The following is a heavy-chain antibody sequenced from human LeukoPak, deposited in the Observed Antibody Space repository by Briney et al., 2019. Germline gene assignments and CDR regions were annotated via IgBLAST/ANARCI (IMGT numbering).Heavy chain of an antibody. CDR2: IIPIFGTA. J-gene: IGHJ6*02. Sequence: SVKVSCKASGYTFTSYYIHWVRQAPGQGLEWMGGIIPIFGTANYAQKFQGRVTITADESTSTAYMELSSLRSEDTAVYYCASGIVGATTHYYYGMDVWGQGTTVTVSS. D-gene: IGHD1-26*01. CDR1: GYTFTSYY. CDR3: ASGIVGATTHYYYGMDV. V-gene: IGHV1-69*13.